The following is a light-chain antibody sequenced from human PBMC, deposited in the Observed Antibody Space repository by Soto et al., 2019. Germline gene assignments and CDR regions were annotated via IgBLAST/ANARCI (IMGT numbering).Light chain of an antibody. CDR1: QSVSSSY. V-gene: IGKV3-20*01. CDR3: QQYGRT. J-gene: IGKJ1*01. CDR2: GTS. Sequence: EIVLTQSPGTLSLSPGERATLSCRASQSVSSSYLAWYQQKPRQAPRLLIYGTSSRATAIPDRFSGSGSGTDFTLTISRLEPEDFAVYYCQQYGRTFGQGTKVEIK.